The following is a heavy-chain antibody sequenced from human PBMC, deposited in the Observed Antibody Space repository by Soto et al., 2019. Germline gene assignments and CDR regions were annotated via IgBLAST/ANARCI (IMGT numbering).Heavy chain of an antibody. D-gene: IGHD2-8*01. CDR1: GFTFSDHY. Sequence: EVQLVESGGGLVQPGGSLRLSCAASGFTFSDHYMDWVRQAPGKGLEWVGRTRNKGNSNTTEYAASVKGRFTISRDDSKNSLYLQMNSLKTEDTAVYYCARAFSNYYFDYWGQGTLVTVSS. J-gene: IGHJ4*02. V-gene: IGHV3-72*01. CDR2: TRNKGNSNTT. CDR3: ARAFSNYYFDY.